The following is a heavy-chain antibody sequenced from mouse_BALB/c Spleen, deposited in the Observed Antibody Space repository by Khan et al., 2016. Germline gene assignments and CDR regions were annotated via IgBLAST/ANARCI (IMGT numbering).Heavy chain of an antibody. CDR2: IKTHSGVP. CDR3: ARTVATSSSFAY. V-gene: IGHV9-4*02. J-gene: IGHJ2*01. D-gene: IGHD1-1*01. CDR1: GYTFTTAG. Sequence: QIQLVQSGPELKKPGETVRISCKASGYTFTTAGMQWVQKRPGKGLKWIGWIKTHSGVPKYAEDFKGRIACYVETSASTAYLQIRNLKNEDTATYFCARTVATSSSFAYSAQRTTLTVSS.